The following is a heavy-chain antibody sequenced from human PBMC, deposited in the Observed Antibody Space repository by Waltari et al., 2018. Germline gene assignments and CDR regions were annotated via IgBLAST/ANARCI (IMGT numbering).Heavy chain of an antibody. CDR2: ISGSGGST. V-gene: IGHV3-23*01. CDR3: AKDRDVVVVPAATFDY. J-gene: IGHJ4*02. CDR1: GFTFSSYA. D-gene: IGHD2-2*01. Sequence: EVQLLESGGGLVQPGGSLRLSCAASGFTFSSYAMSWVRQAPGKGLEWVSAISGSGGSTYYGDSVKGRFTISRDNSKNTLYLQMNSLRAEDTAVYYCAKDRDVVVVPAATFDYWGQGTLVTVSS.